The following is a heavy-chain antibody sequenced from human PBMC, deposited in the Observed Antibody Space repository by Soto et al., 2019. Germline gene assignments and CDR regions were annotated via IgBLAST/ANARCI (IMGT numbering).Heavy chain of an antibody. CDR2: INHSGST. D-gene: IGHD2-2*01. J-gene: IGHJ4*02. Sequence: QVQLQQWGAGLLKPSETLSLTCAVYGGSFSGYYWSWIRQPPGKGLEWIGEINHSGSTNYNPSLKSRVTISVDTSKNQFSLKVSSVTAADTAVYYCARTYCSSTSCYDYWGQGTLVTVSS. CDR1: GGSFSGYY. CDR3: ARTYCSSTSCYDY. V-gene: IGHV4-34*01.